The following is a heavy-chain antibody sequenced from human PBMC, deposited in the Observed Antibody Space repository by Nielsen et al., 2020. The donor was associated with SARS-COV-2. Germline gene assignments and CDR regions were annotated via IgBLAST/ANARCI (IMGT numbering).Heavy chain of an antibody. D-gene: IGHD2-15*01. CDR1: GYTFTSYY. CDR2: INPSGGST. CDR3: ARGGDIVVVVAATRYYYGMDV. J-gene: IGHJ6*02. Sequence: SVKVSCKASGYTFTSYYMHWVRQAPVQGLEWMGIINPSGGSTSYAQKLQGRVTMTRDTSTSTVYMELSSLRSEDTAVYYCARGGDIVVVVAATRYYYGMDVWGQGTTVTVSS. V-gene: IGHV1-46*01.